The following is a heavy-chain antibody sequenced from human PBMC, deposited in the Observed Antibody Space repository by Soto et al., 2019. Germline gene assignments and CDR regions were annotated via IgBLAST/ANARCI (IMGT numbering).Heavy chain of an antibody. CDR3: ATDVHGETDDFWRGSLGN. Sequence: QVQLVESGGRVVQPGKSLRLSCSVSGLTFSDYGVHWVRGAPGKGLEWVALIWNEGTTEYYIDSGKGRFTISRDNSKNMLYLQMNNLRAEDTAVYYCATDVHGETDDFWRGSLGNWGQGTRVTVSS. J-gene: IGHJ4*02. D-gene: IGHD3-3*01. CDR2: IWNEGTTE. V-gene: IGHV3-33*03. CDR1: GLTFSDYG.